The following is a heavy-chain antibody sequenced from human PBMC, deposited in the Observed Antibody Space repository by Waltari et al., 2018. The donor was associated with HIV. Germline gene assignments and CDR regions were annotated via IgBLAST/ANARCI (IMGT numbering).Heavy chain of an antibody. Sequence: QVQLQESGPGLVKPSETLSLTCIVSGDSITNYHWNWMRQPPGKGLEWIGYIFYSGSTNYNPSLKSRVTISVDTSKTQFSLKLNSVTAADTAMYYCARGRFSNGWFTFDLWGQGTLVTVSS. CDR1: GDSITNYH. CDR2: IFYSGST. J-gene: IGHJ4*02. V-gene: IGHV4-59*01. D-gene: IGHD6-19*01. CDR3: ARGRFSNGWFTFDL.